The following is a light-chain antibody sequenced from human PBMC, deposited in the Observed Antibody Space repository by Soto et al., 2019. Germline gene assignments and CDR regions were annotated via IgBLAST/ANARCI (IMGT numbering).Light chain of an antibody. CDR2: DVS. CDR1: SGDVGGYNY. J-gene: IGLJ2*01. CDR3: SSYTSSSTRV. Sequence: QSALTQPASVSGSPGQSITISCSGTSGDVGGYNYVSWYQQHPGKAPKLMIYDVSNRPSGVSNRFSGSKSGNTASLTISGLKTEDEADYYCSSYTSSSTRVFGGGTKLTVL. V-gene: IGLV2-14*01.